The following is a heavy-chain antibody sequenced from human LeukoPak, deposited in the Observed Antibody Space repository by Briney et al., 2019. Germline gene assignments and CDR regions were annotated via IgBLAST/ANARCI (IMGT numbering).Heavy chain of an antibody. J-gene: IGHJ5*02. V-gene: IGHV3-23*01. CDR1: GFTFSSYS. Sequence: PGGSLRLSCVASGFTFSSYSMHWVRQAPGEGLEWLSGISNTGRATDYADSIKGRFTIPRDNSKNTVFLQMNSLRAEDTAEYFCAHQVPPNDEFFDHWGQGTLVTVSS. CDR2: ISNTGRAT. CDR3: AHQVPPNDEFFDH.